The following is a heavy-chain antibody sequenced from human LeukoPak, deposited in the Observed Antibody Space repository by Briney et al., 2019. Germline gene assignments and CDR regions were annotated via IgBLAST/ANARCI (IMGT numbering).Heavy chain of an antibody. V-gene: IGHV4-34*01. Sequence: PSETLSLTCAVHGGSFSGYYWSWIRQPPGKGLEWIGEINHSGSTSYNPSLKSRVTISLDTSKNQFSLKLSSVTAADTAVYYCARRYDILTGIDAFDVWGQGTMVTVSS. CDR2: INHSGST. CDR3: ARRYDILTGIDAFDV. CDR1: GGSFSGYY. D-gene: IGHD3-9*01. J-gene: IGHJ3*01.